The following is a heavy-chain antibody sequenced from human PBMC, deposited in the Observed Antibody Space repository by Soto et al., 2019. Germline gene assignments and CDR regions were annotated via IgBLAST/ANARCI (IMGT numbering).Heavy chain of an antibody. CDR1: CGSISSYY. CDR3: ARVARGYSGYDSQLFDY. D-gene: IGHD5-12*01. J-gene: IGHJ4*02. CDR2: IYTSGST. Sequence: SETLSLTCTVSCGSISSYYWSWIRQPAGKGLEWIGRIYTSGSTNYNPSLKSRVTMSVDTSKNQFSLKLSSVTAADTAVYYCARVARGYSGYDSQLFDYWGQGTLVTVSS. V-gene: IGHV4-4*07.